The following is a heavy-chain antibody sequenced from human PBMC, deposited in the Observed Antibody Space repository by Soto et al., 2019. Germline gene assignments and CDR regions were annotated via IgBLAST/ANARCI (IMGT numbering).Heavy chain of an antibody. CDR2: IYYSGST. CDR1: GGSISSGGYY. Sequence: SETLSLTCTVSGGSISSGGYYWSWIRQHPGKGLEWIGYIYYSGSTYYNPSLKSRVTISVDTSKNQFSLKLSSVTAADTAVYYCARVLSSGWYVDYWGQGTLVTVSS. D-gene: IGHD6-19*01. J-gene: IGHJ4*02. CDR3: ARVLSSGWYVDY. V-gene: IGHV4-31*03.